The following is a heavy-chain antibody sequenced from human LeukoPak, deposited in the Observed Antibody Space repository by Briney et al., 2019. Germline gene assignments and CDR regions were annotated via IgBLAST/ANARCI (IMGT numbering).Heavy chain of an antibody. D-gene: IGHD6-13*01. CDR3: AKDVKAAAGVFDY. CDR2: IYSGGST. V-gene: IGHV3-66*01. Sequence: GGSLRLSCAASGFTVSTNYMSWVRQAPGKGLEWVSVIYSGGSTYYADSVKGRFTISRDNSKNTLYLQMSSLRGEDMAVYYCAKDVKAAAGVFDYWGQGTLVTVSS. J-gene: IGHJ4*02. CDR1: GFTVSTNY.